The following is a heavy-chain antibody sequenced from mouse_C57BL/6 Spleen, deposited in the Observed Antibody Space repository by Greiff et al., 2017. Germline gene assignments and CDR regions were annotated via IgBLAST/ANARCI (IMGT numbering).Heavy chain of an antibody. CDR1: GYAFSSYW. J-gene: IGHJ2*01. CDR3: ASSGSSYSSYYFDY. V-gene: IGHV1-80*01. Sequence: QVQLQQSGAELVKPGASVKISCKASGYAFSSYWMNWVKQRPGKGLEWIGQIYPGDGDTNYNGKFKGKATLTADKSSSTAYMQLSSLTSEDSAVYFCASSGSSYSSYYFDYWGQGTTLTVSS. CDR2: IYPGDGDT. D-gene: IGHD1-1*01.